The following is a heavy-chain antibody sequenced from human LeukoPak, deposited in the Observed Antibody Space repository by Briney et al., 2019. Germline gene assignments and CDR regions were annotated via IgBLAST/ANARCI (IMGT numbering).Heavy chain of an antibody. V-gene: IGHV1-8*01. Sequence: ASVKVSCMASGYTFTSYDINWVRQATGQGLEWMGWMNPNSGNTGYAQKFQGRVTMTRNTSISTAYMELSSLRSEDTAVYYCATAAAATNWYNWFDPWGQGTLVTVSS. J-gene: IGHJ5*02. D-gene: IGHD1-1*01. CDR2: MNPNSGNT. CDR1: GYTFTSYD. CDR3: ATAAAATNWYNWFDP.